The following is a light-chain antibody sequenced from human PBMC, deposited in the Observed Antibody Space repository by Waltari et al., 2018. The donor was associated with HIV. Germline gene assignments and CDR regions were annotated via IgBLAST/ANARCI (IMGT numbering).Light chain of an antibody. Sequence: QSGLTQPASISASLGQSITISCLASSTDFSPRNYISWFQHHPDKPPQLLISDDNMRPSGIPFRLSGSRSGNTASLTISGLQVDDEGDYYCSSYMNSGSLVFGGGTKVTVL. CDR2: DDN. CDR3: SSYMNSGSLV. CDR1: STDFSPRNY. J-gene: IGLJ3*02. V-gene: IGLV2-14*01.